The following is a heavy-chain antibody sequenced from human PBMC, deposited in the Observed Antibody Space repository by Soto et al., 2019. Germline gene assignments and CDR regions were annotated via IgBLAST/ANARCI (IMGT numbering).Heavy chain of an antibody. CDR1: GGSISSYY. CDR2: IYYSGST. J-gene: IGHJ5*02. V-gene: IGHV4-59*01. CDR3: ASTAYYYDSSGYYSDWFDP. D-gene: IGHD3-22*01. Sequence: LSLTFTVSGGSISSYYWSWIRQPPGKGLEWIGYIYYSGSTNYNPSLKSRVTISVDTSKNQFSLKLSSVTAADTAVYYCASTAYYYDSSGYYSDWFDPWGQGTLVTVSS.